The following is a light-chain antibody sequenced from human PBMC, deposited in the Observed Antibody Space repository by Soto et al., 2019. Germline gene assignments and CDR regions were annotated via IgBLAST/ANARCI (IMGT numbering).Light chain of an antibody. J-gene: IGKJ4*01. CDR2: AAS. V-gene: IGKV3-20*01. CDR1: QSVTSSS. CDR3: QHYGSSPGRT. Sequence: EIVLTQSPGTLSLSPGETATLFCRASQSVTSSSIAWHQQKPGQTPRLLIYAASSRATGIPDRFSGSGSGTDFTLTISRLESEDSAVYYCQHYGSSPGRTCGGGTKVDI.